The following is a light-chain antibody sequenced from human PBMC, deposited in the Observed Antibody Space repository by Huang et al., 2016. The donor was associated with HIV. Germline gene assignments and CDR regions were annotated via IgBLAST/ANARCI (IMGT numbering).Light chain of an antibody. V-gene: IGKV3-15*01. CDR3: QQYNNWPPYT. CDR2: GAS. Sequence: EIVMTQSPATLSVSPGERATLSCRASQSVSSNLAWYQQKPGQAPRLLIYGASTRATGIPARFSGSGSVTEFTLTISSLQSEDFAGYYCQQYNNWPPYTFGQGTKLEIK. CDR1: QSVSSN. J-gene: IGKJ2*01.